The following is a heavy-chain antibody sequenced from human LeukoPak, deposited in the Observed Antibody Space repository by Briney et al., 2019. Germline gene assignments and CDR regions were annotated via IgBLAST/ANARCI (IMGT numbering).Heavy chain of an antibody. CDR3: ARYYDILTGFDY. V-gene: IGHV3-21*01. CDR2: ISSSSSYI. Sequence: GGSLRLSCAASGFTFSSYGMHWVRQAPGKGLEWVSSISSSSSYIYYADSVKGRFTISRDNAKNSLYLQMNSLRAEDTAVYYCARYYDILTGFDYWGQGTLVTVSS. J-gene: IGHJ4*02. D-gene: IGHD3-9*01. CDR1: GFTFSSYG.